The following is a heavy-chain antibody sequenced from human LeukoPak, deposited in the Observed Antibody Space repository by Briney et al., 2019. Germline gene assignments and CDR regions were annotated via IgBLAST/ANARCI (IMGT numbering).Heavy chain of an antibody. V-gene: IGHV3-30*04. CDR3: ARTTSIDY. J-gene: IGHJ4*02. Sequence: PGRSLRLSCAASGFTFSSYAMHWVRQAPGKGLEWVAVISYDGSNKYYADSVKGRFTISRDNSKNTLYLQMNSLRAEDTAVYYCARTTSIDYWGQGTLVTVSS. CDR2: ISYDGSNK. D-gene: IGHD1-1*01. CDR1: GFTFSSYA.